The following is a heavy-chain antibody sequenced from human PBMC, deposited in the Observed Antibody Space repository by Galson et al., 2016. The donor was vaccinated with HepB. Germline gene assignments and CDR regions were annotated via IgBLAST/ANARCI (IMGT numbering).Heavy chain of an antibody. CDR1: GLTFGDYG. Sequence: SLRLSCAVSGLTFGDYGINWVRQAPGKGLEWVGYIRSKHYGGTAEYAASVKGRFIISRDDSKSIAYLQINTLNIEDTAVYYCSMGGTLGHCRGGSCYSGFDYRGHGTLVTVSA. V-gene: IGHV3-49*04. CDR2: IRSKHYGGTA. D-gene: IGHD2-15*01. CDR3: SMGGTLGHCRGGSCYSGFDY. J-gene: IGHJ4*01.